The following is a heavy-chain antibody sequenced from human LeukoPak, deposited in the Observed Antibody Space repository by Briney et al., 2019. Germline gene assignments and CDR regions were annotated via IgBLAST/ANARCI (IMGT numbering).Heavy chain of an antibody. CDR2: IYYSGST. J-gene: IGHJ4*02. CDR1: GGSISSYY. CDR3: ASTYCSSTGCYKDRDFDY. V-gene: IGHV4-59*01. Sequence: SETLSLTCTVSGGSISSYYWSWIRQPPGKGLEWIGYIYYSGSTNYNPSLKSRVTISVDTSKNQFSLKLSSVTAADTAVYYCASTYCSSTGCYKDRDFDYWGQGTLVTVSS. D-gene: IGHD2-2*02.